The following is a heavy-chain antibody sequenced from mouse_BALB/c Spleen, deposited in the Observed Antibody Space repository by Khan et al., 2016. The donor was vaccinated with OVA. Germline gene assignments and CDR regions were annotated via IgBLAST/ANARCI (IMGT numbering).Heavy chain of an antibody. CDR2: ISYSGGT. CDR1: GYSITSGYA. CDR3: ARGKYYGYSIDY. J-gene: IGHJ2*01. V-gene: IGHV3-2*02. D-gene: IGHD1-2*01. Sequence: EVQLQESGPGLVKPSQSLSLTCTVTGYSITSGYAWYWIRQFPGNKLEWMGYISYSGGTSYNPSLKSRISITRDTSKNQFFLQLNSVTTEDTATYYGARGKYYGYSIDYWGQGTPLTVSS.